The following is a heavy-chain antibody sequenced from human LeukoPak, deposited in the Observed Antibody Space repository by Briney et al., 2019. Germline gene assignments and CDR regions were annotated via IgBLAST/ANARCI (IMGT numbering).Heavy chain of an antibody. Sequence: AASVKVSCKTSGYTFIEYYLHWVRQTPGQAFEYMGIVNPAGGSTSYHHNFQGRVTMTREAPTTTIYMELRNLTSDDTAVYYCARGQLGPTSAPFDSWGQGTLVTVSS. J-gene: IGHJ4*02. D-gene: IGHD6-13*01. CDR2: VNPAGGST. CDR1: GYTFIEYY. CDR3: ARGQLGPTSAPFDS. V-gene: IGHV1-46*01.